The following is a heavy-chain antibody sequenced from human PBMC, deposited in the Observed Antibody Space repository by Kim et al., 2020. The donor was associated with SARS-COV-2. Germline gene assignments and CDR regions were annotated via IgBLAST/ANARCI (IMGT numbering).Heavy chain of an antibody. D-gene: IGHD6-13*01. V-gene: IGHV4-34*01. CDR1: GGSFSGYY. CDR3: ARGLAAAGISIMGYFQH. Sequence: SETLSLTCAVYGGSFSGYYWSWIRQPPVKGLEWIGEINHSGSTNYNPSLKSRVTISVDTSKNQFSLKLSSVTAADTAVYYCARGLAAAGISIMGYFQHWGQGTLVTVSS. CDR2: INHSGST. J-gene: IGHJ1*01.